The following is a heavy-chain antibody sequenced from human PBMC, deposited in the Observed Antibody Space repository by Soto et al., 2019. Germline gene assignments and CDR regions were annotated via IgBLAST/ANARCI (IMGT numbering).Heavy chain of an antibody. CDR1: GYTLTELS. J-gene: IGHJ4*02. Sequence: ASVKVSCKVSGYTLTELSMHWVRQAPGKGLEWMGGFDPEDGETIYAQKFQGRVTMTEDTSTDTAYMELSSLRFEDTAVYYCATDGGYGSGTNAYWGQGTLVTVSS. CDR2: FDPEDGET. D-gene: IGHD3-10*01. CDR3: ATDGGYGSGTNAY. V-gene: IGHV1-24*01.